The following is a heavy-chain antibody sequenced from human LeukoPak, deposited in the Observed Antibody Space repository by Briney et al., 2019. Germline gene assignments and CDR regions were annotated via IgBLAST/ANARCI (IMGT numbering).Heavy chain of an antibody. D-gene: IGHD3-10*01. CDR3: AKDSGRSYFDS. Sequence: QSGGSLRLSCAASGFTFTSYGKSWVRQAPGKGLEWVSVISGGGGSTYYADSVKGRFTISRDNSKNTVYLQMNSLRVDDTAIYSCAKDSGRSYFDSWGQGTLATVSS. CDR1: GFTFTSYG. CDR2: ISGGGGST. J-gene: IGHJ4*02. V-gene: IGHV3-23*01.